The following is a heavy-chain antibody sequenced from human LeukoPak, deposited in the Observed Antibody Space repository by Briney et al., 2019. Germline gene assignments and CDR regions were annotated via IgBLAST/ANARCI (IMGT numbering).Heavy chain of an antibody. CDR2: ISAYYGTT. D-gene: IGHD6-13*01. J-gene: IGHJ5*02. Sequence: SGNSFISFAISWVRQAPGQGLEWMGWISAYYGTTNYAQKFKGRVTMTTDTSTSTAYMELRSLRSDDTAVYYCARDRIAAADNWFDPWGQGTLVTVSS. CDR1: GNSFISFA. CDR3: ARDRIAAADNWFDP. V-gene: IGHV1-18*01.